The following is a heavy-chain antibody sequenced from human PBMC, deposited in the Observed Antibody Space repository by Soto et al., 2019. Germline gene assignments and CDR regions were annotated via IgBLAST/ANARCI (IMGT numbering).Heavy chain of an antibody. V-gene: IGHV4-30-4*01. J-gene: IGHJ5*02. CDR2: IYYSGST. CDR3: ARVKPIVVVAATGRFDP. CDR1: GGSISSGDYY. D-gene: IGHD2-15*01. Sequence: SETLSLTCTVSGGSISSGDYYWSWIRQPPGKGLEWIGYIYYSGSTYYNPSLKSRVTISVDTSKNQFSLKLSSVTAADTAVYYCARVKPIVVVAATGRFDPWGQGTLVTVSS.